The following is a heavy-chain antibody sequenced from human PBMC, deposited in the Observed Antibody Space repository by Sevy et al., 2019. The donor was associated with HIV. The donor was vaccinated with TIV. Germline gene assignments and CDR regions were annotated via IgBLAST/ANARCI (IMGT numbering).Heavy chain of an antibody. V-gene: IGHV1-18*01. D-gene: IGHD3-10*01. CDR3: ARGLYFDFGAY. CDR2: ISVYGET. CDR1: GYTFNNYG. Sequence: ASVMVSCKTSGYTFNNYGISWVREAPGQELEWMGWISVYGETNYAQKVQDRLTVTTDTSTATAYMELRSLRSDDTAVYYCARGLYFDFGAYWGQGTLVTVSS. J-gene: IGHJ4*02.